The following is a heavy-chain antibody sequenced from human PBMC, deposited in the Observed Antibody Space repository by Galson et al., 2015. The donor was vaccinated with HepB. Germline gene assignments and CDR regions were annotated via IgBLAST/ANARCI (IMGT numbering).Heavy chain of an antibody. J-gene: IGHJ3*02. CDR2: IDWDDDK. CDR1: GFSLSTSGMC. V-gene: IGHV2-70*11. CDR3: ARIREGATSYAIDI. Sequence: PALVKPTQTLTLTCTFSGFSLSTSGMCVSWIRQPPGKALEWLARIDWDDDKYYSTSLKTRLTISKDTSKNQVVLTMTNMDPVDTATYYCARIREGATSYAIDIWGQGTMVTVSS. D-gene: IGHD1-26*01.